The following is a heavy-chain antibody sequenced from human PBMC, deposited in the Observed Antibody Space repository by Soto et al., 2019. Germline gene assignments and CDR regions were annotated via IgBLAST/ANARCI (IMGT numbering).Heavy chain of an antibody. CDR3: ARTTVVTQDAFDI. Sequence: LSLTCAVSGYSISSGYYWGWIRQPPGKGLEWIGSIYHSGSTYYNPSLKSRVTISVDTSKNQFSLKLSSVTAADTAVYYCARTTVVTQDAFDIWGQGTMVTVSS. D-gene: IGHD4-17*01. CDR1: GYSISSGYY. V-gene: IGHV4-38-2*01. J-gene: IGHJ3*02. CDR2: IYHSGST.